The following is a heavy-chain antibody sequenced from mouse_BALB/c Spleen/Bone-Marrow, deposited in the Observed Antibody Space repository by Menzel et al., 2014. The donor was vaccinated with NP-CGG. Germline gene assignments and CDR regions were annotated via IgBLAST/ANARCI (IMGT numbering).Heavy chain of an antibody. CDR1: GFTFSSFG. CDR2: ISSGSSTI. V-gene: IGHV5-17*02. Sequence: EEQLVESGGGLVQPGGSRKLYCAASGFTFSSFGMHWVRQAPEKGLEWVAYISSGSSTIYYADTVKGRFTISRDNPKNTLFLQMTSLRSEDTAMYYCASDYDYFDYWGQGTTLTVSS. CDR3: ASDYDYFDY. J-gene: IGHJ2*01. D-gene: IGHD2-4*01.